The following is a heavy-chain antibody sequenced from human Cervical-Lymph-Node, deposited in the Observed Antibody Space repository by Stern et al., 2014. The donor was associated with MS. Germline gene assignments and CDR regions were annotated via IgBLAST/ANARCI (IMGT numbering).Heavy chain of an antibody. D-gene: IGHD3-16*02. V-gene: IGHV3-21*01. CDR3: ARDQDDYVWGSYRYTGGVDAFDI. J-gene: IGHJ3*02. CDR1: GFTFSSYS. Sequence: VQLVESGGGLVKPGGSLRLSCAASGFTFSSYSMNWVRQAPGTGLEWVSSISSSSSYIYYADSVKGRFTISRDNAKNSLYLQMNSLRAEDTAVYYCARDQDDYVWGSYRYTGGVDAFDIWGQGTMVTVSS. CDR2: ISSSSSYI.